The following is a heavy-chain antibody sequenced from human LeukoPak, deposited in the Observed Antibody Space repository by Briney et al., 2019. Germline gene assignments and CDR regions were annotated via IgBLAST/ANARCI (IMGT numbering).Heavy chain of an antibody. CDR2: MYHSGST. Sequence: SETLSLTCSVSGYSISSAYYWGWIRQPPGKGLEWIGTMYHSGSTNYNPSLKSRVTISVDTSKNQFSLKLSSVTAADTAVYFCARGFRGDNFDYWGQGTLVTVSS. D-gene: IGHD7-27*01. J-gene: IGHJ4*02. V-gene: IGHV4-38-2*02. CDR1: GYSISSAYY. CDR3: ARGFRGDNFDY.